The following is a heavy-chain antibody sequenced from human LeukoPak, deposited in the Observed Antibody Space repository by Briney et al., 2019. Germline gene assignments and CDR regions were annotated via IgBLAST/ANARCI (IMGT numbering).Heavy chain of an antibody. CDR3: ARIASYYYDSSGYPAGYFDY. CDR2: ISPRGST. J-gene: IGHJ4*02. V-gene: IGHV4-38-2*02. D-gene: IGHD3-22*01. Sequence: PSETLSLTCTVSNYSISSGYYWGWIRPPPGKGLEWIGSISPRGSTYYNPSLKSRVTISVDTSKNQFSLKLSSVTAADTAVYYCARIASYYYDSSGYPAGYFDYWGQGTLVTVSS. CDR1: NYSISSGYY.